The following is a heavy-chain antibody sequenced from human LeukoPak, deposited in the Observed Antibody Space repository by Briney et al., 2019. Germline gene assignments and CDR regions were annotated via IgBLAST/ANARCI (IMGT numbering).Heavy chain of an antibody. J-gene: IGHJ4*02. D-gene: IGHD2-15*01. Sequence: PSETLSLTCTVSGGSISSYYWSWIRQPPGKGLEWIGYIYYSGSTNYNPSLKSRVTISVDTSKNQFSLKLSSVTAADTAVYYCASSVVAAHRDYWGQGTLVTVSS. V-gene: IGHV4-59*01. CDR2: IYYSGST. CDR1: GGSISSYY. CDR3: ASSVVAAHRDY.